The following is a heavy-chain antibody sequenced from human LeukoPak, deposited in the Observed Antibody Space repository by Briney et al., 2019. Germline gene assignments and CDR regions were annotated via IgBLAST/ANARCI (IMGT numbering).Heavy chain of an antibody. J-gene: IGHJ4*02. D-gene: IGHD3-16*01. CDR2: NSWDGGST. V-gene: IGHV3-43*01. CDR1: GFTFDDYT. CDR3: AKLGGGGY. Sequence: GGSLRLSCAASGFTFDDYTMHWVRQAPGKGLEWVSLNSWDGGSTYYADSVKGRFTISRDNSKNSLYLQMNSLRTEDTALYYWAKLGGGGYWGQGTLVTVSS.